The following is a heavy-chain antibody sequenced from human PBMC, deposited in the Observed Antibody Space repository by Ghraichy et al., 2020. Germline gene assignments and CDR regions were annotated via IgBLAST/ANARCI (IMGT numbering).Heavy chain of an antibody. J-gene: IGHJ6*02. CDR1: GFTFSRYT. Sequence: GGSLRLSCKASGFTFSRYTMNWVRQAPGKGLEWVASISTVSNYISYAESLKGRFTISRDNAKNSLVLQMSSLRAEDTAVYFCARRDYYYYGMDVWGQGTTVTVSS. CDR2: ISTVSNYI. V-gene: IGHV3-21*06. CDR3: ARRDYYYYGMDV.